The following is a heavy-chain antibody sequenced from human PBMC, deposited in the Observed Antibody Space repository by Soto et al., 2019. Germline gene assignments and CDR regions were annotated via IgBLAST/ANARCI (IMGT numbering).Heavy chain of an antibody. CDR1: GYTFTNFW. CDR3: ARQYSFGYFAGV. J-gene: IGHJ4*02. CDR2: IYPGDSDT. V-gene: IGHV5-51*01. D-gene: IGHD5-18*01. Sequence: LGESLKISCKSPGYTFTNFWIGWVRQMPGKGLEWMGIIYPGDSDTRYSPSFQGQVTISADRSINTAYLQWSSLKASDTAIYYCARQYSFGYFAGVWGQRTRVTVS.